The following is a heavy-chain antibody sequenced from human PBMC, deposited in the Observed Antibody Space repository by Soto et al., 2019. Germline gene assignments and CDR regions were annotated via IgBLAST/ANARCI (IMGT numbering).Heavy chain of an antibody. CDR2: INHSGST. CDR3: ASSDTIIRGGRTLLDY. J-gene: IGHJ4*02. V-gene: IGHV4-34*01. D-gene: IGHD3-10*01. CDR1: GGSFSGYY. Sequence: SETLSLTCAVYGGSFSGYYWSWIRQSPGKGLEWIGEINHSGSTNYNPSLKSRVSISVDTSKNQFSLKLSSVTAADTAVYYCASSDTIIRGGRTLLDYWGQGTLVTVSS.